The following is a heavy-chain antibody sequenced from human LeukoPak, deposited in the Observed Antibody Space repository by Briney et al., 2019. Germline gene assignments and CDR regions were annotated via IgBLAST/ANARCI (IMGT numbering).Heavy chain of an antibody. CDR1: GFTFSNYW. CDR3: ARGDYGDYVVYYGMDV. V-gene: IGHV3-7*01. J-gene: IGHJ6*02. D-gene: IGHD4-17*01. CDR2: IKQDGNEK. Sequence: GGSLRLSCAASGFTFSNYWMSWVRQAPGKGLEWVAIIKQDGNEKDYVDSVKGRFTISRDNAKNSLYLQMNSLRAEDTAVYYCARGDYGDYVVYYGMDVWGQGTTVTVSS.